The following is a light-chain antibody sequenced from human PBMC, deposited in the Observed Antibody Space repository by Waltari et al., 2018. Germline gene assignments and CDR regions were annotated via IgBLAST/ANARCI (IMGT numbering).Light chain of an antibody. V-gene: IGLV2-14*03. J-gene: IGLJ1*01. CDR2: DVN. Sequence: QPPLPHPPPVLGSPGQPTPISSTGPSSAIAPYIFFPCYQKHPGKAPKVMIYDVNNRPSGVSSRFSGSKSGNTASLTISGLQAEDEADYYCSSYTTGSTRYVFGSGTKVTVL. CDR3: SSYTTGSTRYV. CDR1: SSAIAPYIF.